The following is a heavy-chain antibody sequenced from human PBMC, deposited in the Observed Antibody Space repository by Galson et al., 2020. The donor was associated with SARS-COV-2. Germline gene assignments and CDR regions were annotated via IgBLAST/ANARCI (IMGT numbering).Heavy chain of an antibody. J-gene: IGHJ4*02. D-gene: IGHD1-20*01. CDR1: GYTLTELS. CDR3: ATAFAITGTTLVDY. V-gene: IGHV1-24*01. CDR2: FDPEDGET. Sequence: ASVKVSCKASGYTLTELSMHWVRQAPGKGLEWMGGFDPEDGETIYAQKFQGRVTMTEDTSTDTAYMELSSLRSEDTAVYYCATAFAITGTTLVDYWGQGTLVTVSS.